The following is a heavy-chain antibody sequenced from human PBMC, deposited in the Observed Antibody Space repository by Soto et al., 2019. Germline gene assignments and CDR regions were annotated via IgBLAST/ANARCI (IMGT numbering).Heavy chain of an antibody. D-gene: IGHD3-3*01. CDR1: GYSFTSYW. CDR2: IYPGDSDT. V-gene: IGHV5-51*01. Sequence: PGESLKISCKGSGYSFTSYWIGWVRQMPGKGLEWMGIIYPGDSDTRYSPSFQGQVTISADKSISTAYLQWSSLKASDTAMYYCARSGYYDFWSPSPRRFAPWGQGTLVTVSS. J-gene: IGHJ5*02. CDR3: ARSGYYDFWSPSPRRFAP.